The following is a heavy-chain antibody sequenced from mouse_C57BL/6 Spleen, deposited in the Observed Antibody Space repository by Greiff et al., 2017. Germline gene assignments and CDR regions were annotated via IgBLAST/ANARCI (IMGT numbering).Heavy chain of an antibody. CDR1: GYAFSSSW. D-gene: IGHD4-1*01. J-gene: IGHJ2*01. CDR2: IYPGDGDT. Sequence: VKVVESGPELVKPGASVKISCKASGYAFSSSWMNWVKQRPGKGLEWIGRIYPGDGDTNYNGKFKGKATLTADKSSSTAYMQLSSLTSEDSAVYFCAIANWDEGYWGQGTTLTVSS. CDR3: AIANWDEGY. V-gene: IGHV1-82*01.